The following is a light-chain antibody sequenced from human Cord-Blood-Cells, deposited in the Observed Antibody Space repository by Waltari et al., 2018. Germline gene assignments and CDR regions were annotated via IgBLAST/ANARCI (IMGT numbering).Light chain of an antibody. CDR2: EVS. V-gene: IGLV2-14*01. Sequence: QSALTQPASVSGSPGQSITIPCTGTSSAVGCYNYVSWYQQHPGKAPKLMISEVSNRPSGVSNRFSGSKSGNTASLTISGLQAEDEADYYCSSYTSSSTLVFGGGTKLTVL. CDR3: SSYTSSSTLV. J-gene: IGLJ2*01. CDR1: SSAVGCYNY.